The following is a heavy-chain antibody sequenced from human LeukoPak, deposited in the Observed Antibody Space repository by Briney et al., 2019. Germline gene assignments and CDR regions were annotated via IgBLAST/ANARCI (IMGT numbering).Heavy chain of an antibody. CDR2: IYKSGTT. D-gene: IGHD2/OR15-2a*01. V-gene: IGHV4-4*07. Sequence: SETLSLTCTVSGESVNHYYWNWIRQSAGKGLEWIGHIYKSGTTNFNPSLTSRVTMSLDTSRNQFSLKLRSVTAADTAVYFCARSFLDYMDVWGKGTTVTVSS. J-gene: IGHJ6*03. CDR1: GESVNHYY. CDR3: ARSFLDYMDV.